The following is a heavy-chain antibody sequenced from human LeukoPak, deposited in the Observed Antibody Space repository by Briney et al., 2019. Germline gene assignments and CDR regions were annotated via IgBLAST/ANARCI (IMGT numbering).Heavy chain of an antibody. CDR3: ARHDGPTYSSSSGYWFDP. CDR2: IYPGDSDT. CDR1: GYSFTSYW. Sequence: GESLKISCKGSGYSFTSYWIGWVRQMPGKGLEWMGIIYPGDSDTRYSPSLQGQVTISADKSISTAYLQWSSLKASDTAMYYCARHDGPTYSSSSGYWFDPWGQGTLVTVSS. J-gene: IGHJ5*02. D-gene: IGHD6-6*01. V-gene: IGHV5-51*01.